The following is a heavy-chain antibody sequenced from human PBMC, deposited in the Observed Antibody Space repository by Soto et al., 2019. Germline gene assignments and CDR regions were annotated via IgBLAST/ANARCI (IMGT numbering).Heavy chain of an antibody. CDR3: ARVSGSYLPDY. CDR1: GYTFTNYA. J-gene: IGHJ4*02. Sequence: QVQLVQSGAEEKKPGASVKVSCKASGYTFTNYAMHWVRQAPGQRLEWMGWTNAGNGNTKYSQKFQGRVTITGDTPASTANMELSSLKSEATAVYYFARVSGSYLPDYWGQGTLVTVPS. CDR2: TNAGNGNT. V-gene: IGHV1-3*05. D-gene: IGHD5-12*01.